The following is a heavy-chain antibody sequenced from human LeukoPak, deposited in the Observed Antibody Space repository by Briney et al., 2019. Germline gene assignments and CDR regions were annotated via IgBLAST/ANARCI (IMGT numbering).Heavy chain of an antibody. CDR2: IYSTGST. V-gene: IGHV4-4*07. J-gene: IGHJ4*02. CDR3: AREIASAGTAGFDF. D-gene: IGHD6-13*01. CDR1: GGSISSYY. Sequence: PSETLSLTCTVSGGSISSYYWSWIRQPAGKGLEWIGRIYSTGSTNYNPSLKSRVTMSVDTSKNQFSLRLRSVTAADTAVYYCAREIASAGTAGFDFWGQGALVTVSS.